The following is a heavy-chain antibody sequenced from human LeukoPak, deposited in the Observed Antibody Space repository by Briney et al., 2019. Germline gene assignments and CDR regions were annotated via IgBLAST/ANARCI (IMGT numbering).Heavy chain of an antibody. CDR1: GYTFTSYY. CDR2: INPSGGST. Sequence: ASVKVSCKASGYTFTSYYMHWVRQAPGQGLEWMGIINPSGGSTSHAQKFQGRVTMTRDTSTSTVYMELSSLRSEDTAVYYCARDLRRVPATPTLYYYYGMDVWGQGTTVTVSS. CDR3: ARDLRRVPATPTLYYYYGMDV. V-gene: IGHV1-46*01. J-gene: IGHJ6*02. D-gene: IGHD2-2*01.